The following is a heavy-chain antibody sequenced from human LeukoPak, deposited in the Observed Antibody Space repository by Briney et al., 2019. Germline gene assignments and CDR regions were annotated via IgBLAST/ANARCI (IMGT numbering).Heavy chain of an antibody. CDR1: GFTFSNAW. CDR2: IKSKTDGGTT. J-gene: IGHJ4*02. V-gene: IGHV3-15*01. CDR3: ASVRYFDWLFFDY. Sequence: GGSLRLSCAASGFTFSNAWMSWARQAPGKGLEWVGRIKSKTDGGTTDYAAPVKGRFTISRDDSKNTLYLQMNSLRAEDTAVYYCASVRYFDWLFFDYWGQGTLVTVSS. D-gene: IGHD3-9*01.